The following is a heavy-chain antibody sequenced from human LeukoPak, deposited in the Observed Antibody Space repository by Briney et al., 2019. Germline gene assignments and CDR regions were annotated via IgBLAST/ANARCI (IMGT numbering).Heavy chain of an antibody. CDR3: ARGYRGVIIDY. CDR2: IYHSGST. Sequence: PSETLSLTCAVSGGSISSGGYSWSRIPQPPGKGLEWIGYIYHSGSTYYNPSLKSRVTISVDRSKNQFSLKLSSVTAADTAVYYCARGYRGVIIDYWGQGTWSPSPQ. V-gene: IGHV4-30-2*01. J-gene: IGHJ4*02. D-gene: IGHD3-10*01. CDR1: GGSISSGGYS.